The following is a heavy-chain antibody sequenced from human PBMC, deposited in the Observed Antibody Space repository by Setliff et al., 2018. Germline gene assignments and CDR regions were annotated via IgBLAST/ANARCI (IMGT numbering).Heavy chain of an antibody. D-gene: IGHD2-15*01. J-gene: IGHJ4*02. CDR3: ARSDGGSSGLDY. V-gene: IGHV3-23*01. CDR1: GFTFSSYA. CDR2: ISWNGGNM. Sequence: GSLRLSCAASGFTFSSYAMTWVRQAPGKGLEWVSGISWNGGNMDYADSVKGRFTISRDNSENTLYLQMNSLRPDDTAVYHCARSDGGSSGLDYWGQGTLVTVSS.